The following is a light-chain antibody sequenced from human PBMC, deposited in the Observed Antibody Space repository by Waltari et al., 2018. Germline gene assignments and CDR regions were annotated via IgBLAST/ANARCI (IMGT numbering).Light chain of an antibody. CDR1: RSDIGYYNF. J-gene: IGLJ2*01. V-gene: IGLV2-14*03. CDR3: ASYTSANTVL. CDR2: DVS. Sequence: QSGLTQPASVSGSPGQSITISCTGTRSDIGYYNFVSWSQQHPGKAPKRVIFDVSRWPSGVSHRFSGSKSGNTASLTISGLQAEDEAAYYCASYTSANTVLFGGGTKVTVL.